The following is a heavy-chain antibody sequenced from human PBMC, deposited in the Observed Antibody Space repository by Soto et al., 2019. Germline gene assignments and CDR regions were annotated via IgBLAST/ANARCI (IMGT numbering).Heavy chain of an antibody. Sequence: PSETLSLTCTVSGGSISSGGYYWSWIRQHPGKGLEWIGYIYYSGSTYYNPSLESRVTISVDTSKNQFSLKLSSVTAADTAVYYCARDRGTVGVTTVTTSDFPGWFDPWGQGTLVTVSS. CDR2: IYYSGST. V-gene: IGHV4-31*03. D-gene: IGHD4-4*01. J-gene: IGHJ5*02. CDR3: ARDRGTVGVTTVTTSDFPGWFDP. CDR1: GGSISSGGYY.